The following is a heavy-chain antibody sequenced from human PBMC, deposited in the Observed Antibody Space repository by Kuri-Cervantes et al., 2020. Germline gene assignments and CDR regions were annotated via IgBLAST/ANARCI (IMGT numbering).Heavy chain of an antibody. J-gene: IGHJ4*02. CDR3: ARIGPPVDC. CDR1: GFSLSTSGVG. Sequence: SGPTLVKPTQTLTLTCTFSGFSLSTSGVGVGWIHQPPGKALEWLARIDWDDNKFYCTSLKARLTSSKDTSKHQVVLTMINMDPVDTGTYYCARIGPPVDCWGQGTLVTVSS. V-gene: IGHV2-70*04. CDR2: IDWDDNK.